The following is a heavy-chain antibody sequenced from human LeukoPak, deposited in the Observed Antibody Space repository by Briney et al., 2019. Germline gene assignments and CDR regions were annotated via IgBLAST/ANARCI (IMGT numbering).Heavy chain of an antibody. J-gene: IGHJ4*02. V-gene: IGHV3-7*01. CDR2: IKQDGSEK. CDR1: GFTFSSYW. Sequence: GGSLRLSCAASGFTFSSYWMSWVRQAPGKGLEWVANIKQDGSEKYYVDSVKGRFTISRDNAKNSLYLQINSLGAEDTAVYYCAKAGYSNFVDYWGQGTLVTVSS. D-gene: IGHD4-11*01. CDR3: AKAGYSNFVDY.